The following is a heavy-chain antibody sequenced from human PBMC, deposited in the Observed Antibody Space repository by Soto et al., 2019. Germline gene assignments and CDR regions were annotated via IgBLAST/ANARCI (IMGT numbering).Heavy chain of an antibody. Sequence: GGSLRLSCVASGFSFSTYSMAWVRQAAGKGPQWVSGLSGGGANTFYIDSVRGRFTISVDNSKNTVYLQMDSLRADDTAVYYGARWSGYADAWGQGTRVTV. CDR2: LSGGGANT. CDR1: GFSFSTYS. J-gene: IGHJ4*02. CDR3: ARWSGYADA. V-gene: IGHV3-23*01. D-gene: IGHD4-17*01.